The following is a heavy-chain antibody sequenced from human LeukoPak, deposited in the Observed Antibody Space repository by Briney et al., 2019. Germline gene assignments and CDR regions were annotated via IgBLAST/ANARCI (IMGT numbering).Heavy chain of an antibody. Sequence: GGSLRLSCEASGFPFSSYSMNWVRQAPGKGLEWVSYISSGSSAIFYADSVKGRFTISRDNAKNSLYLQMNSLRAEDTAVYYCARAEGHGGNGNWFDPWGQGTLVTVSS. V-gene: IGHV3-48*01. D-gene: IGHD4-23*01. CDR1: GFPFSSYS. CDR3: ARAEGHGGNGNWFDP. CDR2: ISSGSSAI. J-gene: IGHJ5*02.